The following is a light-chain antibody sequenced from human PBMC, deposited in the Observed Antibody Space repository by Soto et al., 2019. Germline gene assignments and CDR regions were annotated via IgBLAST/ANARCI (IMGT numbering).Light chain of an antibody. J-gene: IGKJ4*01. CDR1: QGISSY. Sequence: IQLTQSPSSLSASVGDRDTITCRASQGISSYLVWYQQKPGKAPKLLIYAASTLQSGVPSRFSGSGSGTDFTLTISSLQPEDFATYYCQHLNGYPQTFGGGTKVEIK. CDR2: AAS. V-gene: IGKV1-9*01. CDR3: QHLNGYPQT.